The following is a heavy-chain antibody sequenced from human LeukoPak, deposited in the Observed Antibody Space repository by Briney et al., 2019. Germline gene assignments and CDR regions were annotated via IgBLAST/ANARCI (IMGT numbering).Heavy chain of an antibody. J-gene: IGHJ4*02. Sequence: SETLSLTCTVSGGSISSYYWSWIRQRPGKGLEWIGYIYYSGSTNYNPSLKSRLTISADTSNNQFSLKLSSVTAADTAVYFCARHEGYSYAFAYWGQGTLVTVSA. V-gene: IGHV4-59*08. CDR3: ARHEGYSYAFAY. CDR1: GGSISSYY. D-gene: IGHD5-18*01. CDR2: IYYSGST.